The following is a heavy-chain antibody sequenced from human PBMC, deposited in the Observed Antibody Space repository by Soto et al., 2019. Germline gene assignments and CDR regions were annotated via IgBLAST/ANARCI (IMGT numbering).Heavy chain of an antibody. D-gene: IGHD3-16*02. CDR3: ARLLLSRVDFDP. CDR1: GYTFTNSW. V-gene: IGHV5-51*01. J-gene: IGHJ5*02. Sequence: GESLKISCKASGYTFTNSWIGWVRQMPGKGLEWLGLIYPGDSDTRYSPSFQGQVTLSADQSISTAYLQWSTLKASDPAIYYCARLLLSRVDFDPWGQGTLVTVSS. CDR2: IYPGDSDT.